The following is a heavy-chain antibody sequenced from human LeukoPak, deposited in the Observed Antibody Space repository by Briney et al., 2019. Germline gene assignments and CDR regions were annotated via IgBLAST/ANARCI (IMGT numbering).Heavy chain of an antibody. D-gene: IGHD1-26*01. CDR2: IYVGDSDT. CDR1: GYSINTYW. Sequence: GESLKISCKASGYSINTYWLGWVRPMPGKGLEWMGIIYVGDSDTRYSPSFQGHVTISADKSISTAYLQWSSLKASDTAMYYCARGSIVGATRNYFDYWGQGTLVTVSS. V-gene: IGHV5-51*01. J-gene: IGHJ4*02. CDR3: ARGSIVGATRNYFDY.